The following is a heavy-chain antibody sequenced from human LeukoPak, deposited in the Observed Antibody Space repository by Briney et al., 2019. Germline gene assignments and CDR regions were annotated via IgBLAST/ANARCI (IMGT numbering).Heavy chain of an antibody. V-gene: IGHV3-7*01. CDR1: GFTFSSYW. CDR3: ARDRGKQDYYDSSGYYHPGPYNWFDP. D-gene: IGHD3-22*01. J-gene: IGHJ5*02. CDR2: IKQDGSEK. Sequence: PGGSLRLSCAASGFTFSSYWMSWVRQAPGKGLEWVANIKQDGSEKYYVDSVKGRFTISRDNAKNSLYLQMNSLRAEDTAVYYCARDRGKQDYYDSSGYYHPGPYNWFDPWGQGTLVTVSS.